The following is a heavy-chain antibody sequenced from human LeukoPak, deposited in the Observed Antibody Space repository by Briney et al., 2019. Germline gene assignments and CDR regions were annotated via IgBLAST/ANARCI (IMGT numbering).Heavy chain of an antibody. CDR3: ARHGFDPVQNVAHWYFDL. J-gene: IGHJ2*01. D-gene: IGHD3-10*01. Sequence: SETLSLTCAISGASFSGYYWTWIRQPPGKGLEWIAEISYSGNTNYNPSLKSRVTIGTSKNEISLNLTSVTAADTAVYYCARHGFDPVQNVAHWYFDLWGRGTLVTVSS. V-gene: IGHV4-34*01. CDR2: ISYSGNT. CDR1: GASFSGYY.